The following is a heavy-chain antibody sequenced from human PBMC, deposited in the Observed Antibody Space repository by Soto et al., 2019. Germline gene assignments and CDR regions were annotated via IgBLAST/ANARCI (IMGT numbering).Heavy chain of an antibody. Sequence: QVQLVQSGAEVKKPGSSVKVSCKASGGTFSSYAISWVRQAPGQGLEWMGGIIPIFGTANYAQKFQGRVTITADESTSTAYMELSSLRSEDTAVYYCARGEYYSDSSVSHYYYYGMDVWGQGPTVTVSS. J-gene: IGHJ6*02. V-gene: IGHV1-69*01. CDR1: GGTFSSYA. CDR2: IIPIFGTA. D-gene: IGHD3-22*01. CDR3: ARGEYYSDSSVSHYYYYGMDV.